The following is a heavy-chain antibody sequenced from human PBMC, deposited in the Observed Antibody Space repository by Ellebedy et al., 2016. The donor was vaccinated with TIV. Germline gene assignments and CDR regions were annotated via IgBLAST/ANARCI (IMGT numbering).Heavy chain of an antibody. D-gene: IGHD2-21*02. CDR1: GYTFNPYA. J-gene: IGHJ4*02. CDR3: ARGHCAGDRYPPDY. V-gene: IGHV1-18*01. Sequence: AASVKVSCKPSGYTFNPYAITWIRQAPGQGLEWMGRISTYNGDTDYAQKFQGRVTMTTDTSTSTAYMELRSLRSDDTALYYCARGHCAGDRYPPDYWGQGSLVTVSS. CDR2: ISTYNGDT.